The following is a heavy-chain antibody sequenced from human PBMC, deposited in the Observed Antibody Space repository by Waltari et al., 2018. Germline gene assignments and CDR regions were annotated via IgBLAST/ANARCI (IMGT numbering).Heavy chain of an antibody. Sequence: QVQLQQWGAGLLGPSETLSLTCAVYGASFSDYYWGWVRQPPGKGLEWIGQIRHPGSTNSNPSLKSRVPISIDTPRSQFSLRLSSVTAADTALYFCTRGGNYDFWSHRPFVDPWGQGTLVTVSS. CDR2: IRHPGST. CDR1: GASFSDYY. V-gene: IGHV4-34*01. D-gene: IGHD3-3*01. J-gene: IGHJ5*02. CDR3: TRGGNYDFWSHRPFVDP.